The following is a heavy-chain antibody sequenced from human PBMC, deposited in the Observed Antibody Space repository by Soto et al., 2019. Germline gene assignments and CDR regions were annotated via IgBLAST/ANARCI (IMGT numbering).Heavy chain of an antibody. J-gene: IGHJ4*02. CDR2: ISYDGSNK. Sequence: PGGSLRLSCTASGFTFSGYVRHWVRQGPGKGLEWVALISYDGSNKYYADSVKGRFTISRDNSKDTLYLQMNSLRAEDTAVYYCAKVSKPFNSSPYLYFDYWGQGTLVTVSS. CDR1: GFTFSGYV. D-gene: IGHD6-13*01. CDR3: AKVSKPFNSSPYLYFDY. V-gene: IGHV3-30*18.